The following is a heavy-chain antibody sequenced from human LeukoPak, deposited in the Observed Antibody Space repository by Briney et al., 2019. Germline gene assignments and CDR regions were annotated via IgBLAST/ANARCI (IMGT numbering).Heavy chain of an antibody. CDR3: ARVDSGIDFYYMDV. D-gene: IGHD3-10*01. CDR2: INQDGTEK. CDR1: GFTFKNYW. J-gene: IGHJ6*03. V-gene: IGHV3-7*01. Sequence: GGSLRLSCAASGFTFKNYWMSWVRQAPGKGLEWVAHINQDGTEKYHVDSVRGRFTISRDNPKNSLYLKMNSLRLEDTAVYYCARVDSGIDFYYMDVWAKGTTVTVSS.